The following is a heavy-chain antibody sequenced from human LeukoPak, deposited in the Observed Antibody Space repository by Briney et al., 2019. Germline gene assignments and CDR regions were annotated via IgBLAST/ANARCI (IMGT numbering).Heavy chain of an antibody. CDR3: ARSPLQLSSSSSDGVDY. V-gene: IGHV4-38-2*02. D-gene: IGHD6-6*01. CDR2: IYHSGST. J-gene: IGHJ4*02. CDR1: GYSISSGYY. Sequence: PSETLSLTCTVSGYSISSGYYWGWIRQPPGKGLEWIGSIYHSGSTYYNPSLKSRVTISVDTSKNQFSLKLSSVTAADTAVYYCARSPLQLSSSSSDGVDYWGQGTLVTVSS.